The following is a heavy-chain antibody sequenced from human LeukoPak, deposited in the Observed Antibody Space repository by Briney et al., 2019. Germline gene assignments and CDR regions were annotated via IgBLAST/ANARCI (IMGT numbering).Heavy chain of an antibody. CDR3: AKDDKVRQDV. Sequence: GGSLRLSCAASGFTFSSYAMSWVRQAPGKGLEWVSAISGSGGSTYYADSVKGRFTISRDNSKNTLYPQMYSLRAEDTAVYYCAKDDKVRQDVWGQGTTVTVSS. CDR1: GFTFSSYA. V-gene: IGHV3-23*01. D-gene: IGHD4/OR15-4a*01. J-gene: IGHJ6*02. CDR2: ISGSGGST.